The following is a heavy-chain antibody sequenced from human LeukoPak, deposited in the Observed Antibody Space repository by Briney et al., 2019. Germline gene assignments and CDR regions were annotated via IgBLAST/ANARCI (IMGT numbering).Heavy chain of an antibody. V-gene: IGHV3-53*01. CDR3: GGGDGHNHGDY. Sequence: GGSLRLSCAASGFTVSNNFMSWVRQAPGKGLEWVSVIYRGGTIYYADSVRGRFTISRDNSKSTLYLQMISLRAEDTAVYYCGGGDGHNHGDYWGQGTLVTVSS. D-gene: IGHD5-24*01. CDR2: IYRGGTI. J-gene: IGHJ4*02. CDR1: GFTVSNNF.